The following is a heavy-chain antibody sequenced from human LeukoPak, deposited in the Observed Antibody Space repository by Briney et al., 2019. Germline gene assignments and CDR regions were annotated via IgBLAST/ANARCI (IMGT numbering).Heavy chain of an antibody. V-gene: IGHV3-21*01. CDR1: GFTFSSYS. CDR2: ISSSSSYI. D-gene: IGHD3-22*01. Sequence: GGSLRLSCAASGFTFSSYSMNWVRQAPGKGLEWVSSISSSSSYIYYADSVKGRFTISRDNAKNSLYLQMNSLRAEDTAVYYCARGGITMIVVTNWGQGTLVTVSS. CDR3: ARGGITMIVVTN. J-gene: IGHJ4*02.